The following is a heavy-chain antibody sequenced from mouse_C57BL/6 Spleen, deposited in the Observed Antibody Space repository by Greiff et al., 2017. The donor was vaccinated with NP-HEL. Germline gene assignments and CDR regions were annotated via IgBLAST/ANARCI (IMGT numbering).Heavy chain of an antibody. CDR2: IYPGGGYT. D-gene: IGHD2-4*01. CDR1: GYTFTNYW. J-gene: IGHJ3*01. CDR3: ARRDDYDGGPGFAY. Sequence: VQLQQSGAELVRPGTSVKMSCKASGYTFTNYWIGWAKQRPGHGLEWIGNIYPGGGYTNYNEKFKGKATLTADKSSSTAYMQFSSLTSEDSAIYYCARRDDYDGGPGFAYWGQGTLVTVSA. V-gene: IGHV1-63*01.